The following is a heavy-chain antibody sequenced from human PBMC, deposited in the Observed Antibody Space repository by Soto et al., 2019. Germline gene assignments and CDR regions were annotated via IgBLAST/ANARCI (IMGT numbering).Heavy chain of an antibody. Sequence: VKVSCKASGGTFSSYAISWVRQAPGQGLEWMGGIIPIFGTANYAQKFQGRVTITADKSTSTAYMELSSLRSEDTAVYYCARRSTSLVDYYYGMDVWGQGTTVTVSS. CDR1: GGTFSSYA. V-gene: IGHV1-69*06. CDR3: ARRSTSLVDYYYGMDV. D-gene: IGHD2-2*01. J-gene: IGHJ6*02. CDR2: IIPIFGTA.